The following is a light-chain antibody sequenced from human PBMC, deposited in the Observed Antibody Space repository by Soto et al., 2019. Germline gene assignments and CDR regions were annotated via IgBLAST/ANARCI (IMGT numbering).Light chain of an antibody. CDR2: SNN. V-gene: IGLV1-44*01. CDR1: SSNIGKNT. J-gene: IGLJ2*01. Sequence: QSVLTQPPSASGTPGQRVTISCSGSSSNIGKNTVNWYQQLPGTAPKLLIYSNNQRPSGVPDRFSGSKSGTSGSLAISGLQSDDEADYYCAAWDDSLNGHVVFGGGTKLTVL. CDR3: AAWDDSLNGHVV.